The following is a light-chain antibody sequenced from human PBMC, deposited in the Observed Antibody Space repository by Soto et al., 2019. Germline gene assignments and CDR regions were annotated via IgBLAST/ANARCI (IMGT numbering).Light chain of an antibody. V-gene: IGKV3-11*01. CDR2: DAS. CDR1: QSVSYH. CDR3: QQRNNWPPWT. Sequence: EIVLTQSPATLSLSPGERATLSCRASQSVSYHLAWYQQKPGQAPRLLIYDASNRATGIPARFSGSGSGTDFTLTISSLEPEDSAIYYCQQRNNWPPWTFGPGTKVEIK. J-gene: IGKJ1*01.